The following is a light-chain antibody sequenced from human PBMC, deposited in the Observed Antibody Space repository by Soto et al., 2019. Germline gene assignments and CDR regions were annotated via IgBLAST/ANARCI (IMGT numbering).Light chain of an antibody. CDR2: EGS. V-gene: IGLV2-23*01. CDR3: CSYAGSNTWV. Sequence: QSALTQPASVSGSPGQSITISCTGTSSDVGSYNLVSWFQHHPDKATKLMIYEGSKRHSGVSNRFSGSKSANTASLTISGLHAEDEADYYCCSYAGSNTWVFGGGTKLTVL. J-gene: IGLJ3*02. CDR1: SSDVGSYNL.